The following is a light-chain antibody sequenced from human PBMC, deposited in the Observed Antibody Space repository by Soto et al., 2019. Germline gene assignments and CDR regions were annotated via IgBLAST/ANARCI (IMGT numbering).Light chain of an antibody. CDR1: QSINTY. CDR3: QQTYSPPSIT. V-gene: IGKV1-39*01. J-gene: IGKJ5*01. CDR2: AAS. Sequence: DIQMTQSPSSLSASVGDRVTITCRASQSINTYLNWYQQQPGKAPKLLIYAASTLQGGVPSNFSGGGSGSDFTLTISSLQPEDFATYYCQQTYSPPSITFGQGTRLDIK.